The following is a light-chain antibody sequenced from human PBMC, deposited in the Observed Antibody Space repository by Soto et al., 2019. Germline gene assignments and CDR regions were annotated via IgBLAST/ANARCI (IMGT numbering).Light chain of an antibody. V-gene: IGKV3-20*01. CDR2: GAS. CDR3: QQYGRTSWT. J-gene: IGKJ1*01. CDR1: QSVSSY. Sequence: EIVLTQSPAILSMSPGERATLSCRASQSVSSYFAWYQQKPGQAPRVLIHGASTRATGIPDRFSGSGSGTDFTLTISRLEPEDFAVYYCQQYGRTSWTFGQGTKV.